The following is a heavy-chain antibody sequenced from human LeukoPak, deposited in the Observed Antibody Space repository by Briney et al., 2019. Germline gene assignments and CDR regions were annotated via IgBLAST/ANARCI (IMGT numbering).Heavy chain of an antibody. D-gene: IGHD6-6*01. Sequence: PSETLSLTCTVSGGSISSTSYYWGWIRQPPGKGLEWIGSIYYSGSTYYNPSLKSRVTISVDTSKNQFSLKLSSVTAADTAVYYCARRFFEYSSSSQYYYYYMDVWGKGTTVTVSS. V-gene: IGHV4-39*07. CDR1: GGSISSTSYY. CDR2: IYYSGST. J-gene: IGHJ6*03. CDR3: ARRFFEYSSSSQYYYYYMDV.